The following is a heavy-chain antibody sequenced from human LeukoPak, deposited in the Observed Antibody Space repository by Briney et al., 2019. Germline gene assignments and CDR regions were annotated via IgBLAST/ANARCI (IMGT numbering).Heavy chain of an antibody. Sequence: GGSLRLSCAASGFTFSSYSMSWVRQAPGKGLEWVSYISSSSSTIYYADSVKGRFTISRDNAKNSLYLQMNSLRAEDTAVYYCARGSRFLEWSPLDYWGQGTLVTVSS. D-gene: IGHD3-3*01. J-gene: IGHJ4*02. CDR3: ARGSRFLEWSPLDY. CDR1: GFTFSSYS. V-gene: IGHV3-48*04. CDR2: ISSSSSTI.